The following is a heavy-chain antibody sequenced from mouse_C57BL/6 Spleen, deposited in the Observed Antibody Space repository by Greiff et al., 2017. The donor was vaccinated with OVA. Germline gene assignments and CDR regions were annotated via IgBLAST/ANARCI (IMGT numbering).Heavy chain of an antibody. V-gene: IGHV1-15*01. Sequence: VKLQESGAELVRPGASVTLSCKASGYTFTDYEMHWVKQTPVHGLEWIGAIDPETGGTAYNQKFKGKAILTADKSSSTAYMELRSLTSENSAVYYCTREGTGERYIDVWGTGTTVTVSS. D-gene: IGHD4-1*01. J-gene: IGHJ1*03. CDR1: GYTFTDYE. CDR3: TREGTGERYIDV. CDR2: IDPETGGT.